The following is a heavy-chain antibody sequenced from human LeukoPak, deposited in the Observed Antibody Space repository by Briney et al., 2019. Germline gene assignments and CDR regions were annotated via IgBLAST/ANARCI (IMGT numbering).Heavy chain of an antibody. CDR3: ARDRYWNYDSSGYSWYFDL. CDR1: GGSLSGYY. D-gene: IGHD3-22*01. CDR2: INHSGST. V-gene: IGHV4-34*01. Sequence: PSETLSLTCAVYGGSLSGYYWSWIRQPPGKGLEWIGEINHSGSTNYNPSLKSRVTISVDTSKNQFSLKLSSVAAADTAVYYCARDRYWNYDSSGYSWYFDLWGRGTLVTVSS. J-gene: IGHJ2*01.